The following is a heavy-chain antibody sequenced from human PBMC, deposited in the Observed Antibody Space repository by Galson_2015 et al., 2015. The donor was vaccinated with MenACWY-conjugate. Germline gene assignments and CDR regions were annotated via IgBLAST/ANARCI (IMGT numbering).Heavy chain of an antibody. D-gene: IGHD1-26*01. CDR3: ARHPPGGRGMDV. CDR2: ISPDDSNT. Sequence: QSGAEVKKPGESLKISCKGSGYSFSTYWIGWVRQMPGKGLEWMGLISPDDSNTRYSPAFQGQVTISADRSISTAYLQWNTSKASDTAMYYCARHPPGGRGMDVWGQGTTVTVSS. CDR1: GYSFSTYW. J-gene: IGHJ6*02. V-gene: IGHV5-51*01.